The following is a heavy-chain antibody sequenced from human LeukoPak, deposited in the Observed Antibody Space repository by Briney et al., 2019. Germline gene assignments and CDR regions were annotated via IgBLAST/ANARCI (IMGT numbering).Heavy chain of an antibody. CDR2: INPNSGGT. J-gene: IGHJ4*02. CDR1: GYTFTGYY. V-gene: IGHV1-2*02. Sequence: ASVKVSCKASGYTFTGYYMHWVRQAPGQGLEWMGWINPNSGGTNYEQKFQGRVTMTRDTSISTAYMELSRLRSDDTAVYYCARGRDYDILTGYYSSAIDYWGQGTLVTVSS. CDR3: ARGRDYDILTGYYSSAIDY. D-gene: IGHD3-9*01.